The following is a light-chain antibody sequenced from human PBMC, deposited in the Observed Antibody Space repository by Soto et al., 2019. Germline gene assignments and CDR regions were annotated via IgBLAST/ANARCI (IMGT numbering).Light chain of an antibody. CDR1: QSVNGW. Sequence: DIQMTQSPSTLSASVGDRVTITCRASQSVNGWLAWYQQKPGKAPNLLIYKASSLESGVPSRFSGSGSGTEVTLTISSLQPDDFATYYCQQYNHYSTFGQGTTVEIK. CDR3: QQYNHYST. J-gene: IGKJ1*01. V-gene: IGKV1-5*03. CDR2: KAS.